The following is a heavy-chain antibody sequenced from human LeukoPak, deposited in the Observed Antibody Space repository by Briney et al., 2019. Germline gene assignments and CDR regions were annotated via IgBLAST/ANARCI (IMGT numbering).Heavy chain of an antibody. CDR3: TRGEGGFVDY. J-gene: IGHJ4*02. V-gene: IGHV3-74*01. CDR1: GFTFSSRW. CDR2: INEDGSYT. D-gene: IGHD2-15*01. Sequence: GSLRLSCTPSGFTFSSRWMHWVRQAPGKGLVWVSRINEDGSYTNYADSVRGRFTISRDNAKNTLYLQMNSLRAEDTAVYYCTRGEGGFVDYWGQGTLVTVSS.